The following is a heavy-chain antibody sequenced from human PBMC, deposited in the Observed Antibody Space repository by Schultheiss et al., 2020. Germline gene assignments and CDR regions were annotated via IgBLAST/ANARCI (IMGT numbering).Heavy chain of an antibody. CDR2: ISSSSSYI. J-gene: IGHJ6*02. CDR3: ARDGTPKRYSSGWYDKYYGMDV. CDR1: GFTFSSYS. Sequence: GGSLRLSCAASGFTFSSYSMNWVRQAPGKGLEWVSSISSSSSYIYYADSVKGRFTISRDNAKNSLYLQMNSLRAEDTAVYYCARDGTPKRYSSGWYDKYYGMDVWGQGTTVTVS. D-gene: IGHD6-19*01. V-gene: IGHV3-21*01.